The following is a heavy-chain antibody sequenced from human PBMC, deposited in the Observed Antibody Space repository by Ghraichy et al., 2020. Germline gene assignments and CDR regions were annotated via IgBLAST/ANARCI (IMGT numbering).Heavy chain of an antibody. V-gene: IGHV3-30-3*01. CDR2: ISYDGSNK. J-gene: IGHJ6*02. Sequence: GGSPRLSCAASGFTFSSFAMHWVRQAPGKGLAWVALISYDGSNKFYADSVKGRFTISRDNSKNILYLQMNSLRTDDTAVYYCAKDLDVWGQGTTVTVSS. CDR3: AKDLDV. CDR1: GFTFSSFA.